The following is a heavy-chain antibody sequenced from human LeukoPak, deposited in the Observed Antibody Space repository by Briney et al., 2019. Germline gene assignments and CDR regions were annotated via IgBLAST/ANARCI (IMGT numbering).Heavy chain of an antibody. CDR1: GFTFNGYS. Sequence: GGSLRLSCVASGFTFNGYSMNWVRQAPGKGLEWISYINGRGDAIYYADFAWGRFTISRDNAENSLFLQMSSLRVEDTALYYCARDLPFGYSIDYWGQGTPVTVSS. CDR2: INGRGDAI. V-gene: IGHV3-48*01. CDR3: ARDLPFGYSIDY. J-gene: IGHJ4*02. D-gene: IGHD2-15*01.